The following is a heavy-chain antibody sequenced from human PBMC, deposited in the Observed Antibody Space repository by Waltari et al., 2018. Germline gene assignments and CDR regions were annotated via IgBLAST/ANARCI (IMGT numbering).Heavy chain of an antibody. CDR2: INPNSGGT. V-gene: IGHV1-2*02. D-gene: IGHD3-22*01. CDR3: ARDSPYYYDSSGYYYLSY. J-gene: IGHJ4*02. CDR1: GYTFTGYY. Sequence: QVQLVQSGAEVKKPGASVKVSCKASGYTFTGYYMHWVRQAPGQGLEWMGWINPNSGGTNYAQKFQGRVTMTRDTSISTDYMELGRLRSDDTAVYYCARDSPYYYDSSGYYYLSYWGQGTLVTVSS.